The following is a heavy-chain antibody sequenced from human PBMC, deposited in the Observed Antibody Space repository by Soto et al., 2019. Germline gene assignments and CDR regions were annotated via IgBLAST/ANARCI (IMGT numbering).Heavy chain of an antibody. V-gene: IGHV4-34*01. CDR2: INHSGST. Sequence: SETLSLTCAVYGGSFSGYYWSWIRQPPGKGLEWIGEINHSGSTNYNPSLKSRVTISVDTSKNQFSLKLSSVTAADTAVYYCAIVVAAAGTLGFDYWGQGTLVTVSS. J-gene: IGHJ4*02. D-gene: IGHD6-13*01. CDR1: GGSFSGYY. CDR3: AIVVAAAGTLGFDY.